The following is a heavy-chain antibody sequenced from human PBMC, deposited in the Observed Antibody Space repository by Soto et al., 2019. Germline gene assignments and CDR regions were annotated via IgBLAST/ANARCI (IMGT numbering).Heavy chain of an antibody. V-gene: IGHV1-69*01. Sequence: VEVSCQGSGGTLRSYAINWGGQGPGQGLEWMGGIIPIFGTANYAQKFQGRVTITADESTSTAYMELSSLRSEDTAVYYCAARYSYGHGAFDIWGQGTMVTVSS. D-gene: IGHD5-18*01. CDR2: IIPIFGTA. CDR1: GGTLRSYA. CDR3: AARYSYGHGAFDI. J-gene: IGHJ3*02.